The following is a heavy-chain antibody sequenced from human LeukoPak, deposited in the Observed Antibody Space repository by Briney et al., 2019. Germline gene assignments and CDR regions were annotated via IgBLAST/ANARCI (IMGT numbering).Heavy chain of an antibody. CDR3: ARNSVTIFGVVVIDY. D-gene: IGHD3-3*01. CDR2: IYTSGST. J-gene: IGHJ4*02. V-gene: IGHV4-4*07. Sequence: PSETLSLTCTVSGGSISSYYWSWIRQPAGKGLEWIGRIYTSGSTNYNPSLKSRVTMSVDTSKNQFSLKLSSVTAADTAVYYCARNSVTIFGVVVIDYWGQGTLVTVSS. CDR1: GGSISSYY.